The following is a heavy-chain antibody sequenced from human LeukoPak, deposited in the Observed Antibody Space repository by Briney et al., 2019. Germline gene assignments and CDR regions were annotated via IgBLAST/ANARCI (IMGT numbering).Heavy chain of an antibody. V-gene: IGHV3-30*04. D-gene: IGHD3-16*01. CDR2: ISYDGSNK. J-gene: IGHJ6*03. CDR1: AFTFSNYA. Sequence: GRSLRLSCAASAFTFSNYAMHWVRQAPGKGLEWVAVISYDGSNKYYADSVKGRFTISRDNSKNALYLQMNSLRAEDTAVYYCARDKDYVRYYYMDVWGKGTTVTVSS. CDR3: ARDKDYVRYYYMDV.